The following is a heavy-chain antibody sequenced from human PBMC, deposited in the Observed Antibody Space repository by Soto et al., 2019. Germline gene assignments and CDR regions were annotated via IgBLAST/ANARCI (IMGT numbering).Heavy chain of an antibody. V-gene: IGHV1-3*01. D-gene: IGHD1-20*01. J-gene: IGHJ6*02. CDR3: YITGTTPPRGLADYGMDV. Sequence: GASVKVSCKASGYTFTSYAMHWVRQAPGQRLEWMGWINAGNGNTKYSQKFQGRVTITRDTSASTAYMELSSLRSEDTAVYYCYITGTTPPRGLADYGMDVWGQGTTVTVSS. CDR2: INAGNGNT. CDR1: GYTFTSYA.